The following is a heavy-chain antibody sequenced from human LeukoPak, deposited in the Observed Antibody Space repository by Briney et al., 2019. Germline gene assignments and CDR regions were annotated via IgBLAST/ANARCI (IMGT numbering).Heavy chain of an antibody. Sequence: PGGSLRLSCAASGFTFSSYAMSWVRQAPGKGLEWVSGISGTGGNTYYTDSVKGRFTISRDKSKNTLYLQMNTLRAEDTAVFYCTKDREDSESYRPGPTRYYYGMDVWGQGTTVTVS. CDR3: TKDREDSESYRPGPTRYYYGMDV. CDR1: GFTFSSYA. J-gene: IGHJ6*02. V-gene: IGHV3-23*01. D-gene: IGHD1-26*01. CDR2: ISGTGGNT.